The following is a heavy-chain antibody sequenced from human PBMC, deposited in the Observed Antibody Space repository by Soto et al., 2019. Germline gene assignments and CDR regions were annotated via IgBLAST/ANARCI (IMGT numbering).Heavy chain of an antibody. Sequence: SETLALSCTVAGGSISSYYWSWIRQPAGKGLEWIGRIYTSGSTNYNPSLKSRVTMSVDTSKNQFSLKLSSVTAADTAVYYCARGDDFDWSLFGLWGQGTLVTVSS. V-gene: IGHV4-4*07. CDR2: IYTSGST. J-gene: IGHJ4*02. CDR1: GGSISSYY. CDR3: ARGDDFDWSLFGL. D-gene: IGHD3-9*01.